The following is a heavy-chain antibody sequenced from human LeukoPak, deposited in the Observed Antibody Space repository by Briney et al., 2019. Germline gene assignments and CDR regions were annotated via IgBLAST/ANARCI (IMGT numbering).Heavy chain of an antibody. CDR2: IRSKAYGGTT. J-gene: IGHJ4*02. D-gene: IGHD6-13*01. Sequence: GGSLRLSCTASGVTFGDYAMSWVCEGLGKRLGWVGFIRSKAYGGTTEYAASVKGNFTISRDDSKSIAYLQMNSLKTEDTAVYYCTRAAAAGTVPFDYWGQGTLVTVSS. CDR1: GVTFGDYA. V-gene: IGHV3-49*04. CDR3: TRAAAAGTVPFDY.